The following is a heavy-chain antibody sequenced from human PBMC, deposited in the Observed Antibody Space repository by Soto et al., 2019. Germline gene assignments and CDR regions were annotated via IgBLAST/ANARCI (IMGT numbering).Heavy chain of an antibody. CDR3: AREGSRPYYYYGMDV. CDR2: ISTYNGDT. CDR1: GYTFTTYG. D-gene: IGHD2-15*01. V-gene: IGHV1-18*01. Sequence: ASVKVSCKASGYTFTTYGISWVRQAPGQGLEWMGWISTYNGDTDYAQNLQGRVTMTTDTSTTTAYMELRSLRSDDTAVYYCAREGSRPYYYYGMDVWGQGTTVTVSS. J-gene: IGHJ6*02.